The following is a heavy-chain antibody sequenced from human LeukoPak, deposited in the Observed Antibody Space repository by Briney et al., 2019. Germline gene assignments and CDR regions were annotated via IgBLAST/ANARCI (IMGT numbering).Heavy chain of an antibody. D-gene: IGHD3-10*01. V-gene: IGHV3-30*18. CDR1: GFTFSDYG. CDR2: ISYDGGNK. CDR3: AKGTRHYYGSGSYYNDY. Sequence: PGRSLRLSCAASGFTFSDYGMHWVRQAPGKGLEWVALISYDGGNKYHADSVKGRFTISRDNSKNTLYLQMNSLRTEDTAVYYCAKGTRHYYGSGSYYNDYWGQGALVTVSS. J-gene: IGHJ4*02.